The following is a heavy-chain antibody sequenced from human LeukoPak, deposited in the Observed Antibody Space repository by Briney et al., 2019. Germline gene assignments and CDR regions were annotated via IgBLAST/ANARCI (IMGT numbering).Heavy chain of an antibody. CDR2: MNPHTGNT. Sequence: ASVRVSCKASGYTFTNFDIYWVRQATGQGLEWMGWMNPHTGNTDFALKFQGRVTMTRDTSTSTAYMELSSLTPEDTAVYYCARAPLGPYFENSGTTFDYWGQGALVTVSP. CDR1: GYTFTNFD. CDR3: ARAPLGPYFENSGTTFDY. V-gene: IGHV1-8*01. J-gene: IGHJ4*02. D-gene: IGHD3-22*01.